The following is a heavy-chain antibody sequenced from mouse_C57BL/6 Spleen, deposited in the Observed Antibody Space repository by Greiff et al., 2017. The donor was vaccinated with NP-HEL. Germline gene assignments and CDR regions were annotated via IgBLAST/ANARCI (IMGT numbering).Heavy chain of an antibody. CDR3: TPSYDYDKAWFAY. Sequence: VQLQQSGAELVRPGASVKLSCTASGFNIKDDYMHWVKQRPEQGLEWIGWIDPENGDTEYASKFQGKATITADTSSNTAYLQLSSLTSEDTAVYYCTPSYDYDKAWFAYWGQGTLVTVSA. CDR2: IDPENGDT. D-gene: IGHD2-4*01. V-gene: IGHV14-4*01. J-gene: IGHJ3*01. CDR1: GFNIKDDY.